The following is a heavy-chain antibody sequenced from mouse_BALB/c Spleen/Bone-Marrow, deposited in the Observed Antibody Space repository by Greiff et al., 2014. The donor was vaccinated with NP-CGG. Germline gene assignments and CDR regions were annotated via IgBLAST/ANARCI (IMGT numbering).Heavy chain of an antibody. V-gene: IGHV1-54*03. CDR2: INPGSGGT. J-gene: IGHJ3*01. CDR1: GYAFTNYL. Sequence: QVQLQQSGAELVRPGTSVKVSCKASGYAFTNYLIEWVKQRPGQGLEWIGVINPGSGGTNYNEKFKGKATLTADKSSSTAYMQLSSLTSDDSAVYFCARRDGNYAWFAYWGRGTLVTVSA. D-gene: IGHD2-1*01. CDR3: ARRDGNYAWFAY.